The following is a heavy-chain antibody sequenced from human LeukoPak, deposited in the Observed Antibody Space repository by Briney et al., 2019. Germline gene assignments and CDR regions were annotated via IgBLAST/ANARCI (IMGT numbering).Heavy chain of an antibody. CDR1: GYSFSSYY. V-gene: IGHV1-46*01. J-gene: IGHJ4*02. CDR2: INPSGGST. CDR3: ASGSHVRVYDSNPYYGHY. Sequence: ASVKVSCKASGYSFSSYYMIWVRQAPGQGLEWMGIINPSGGSTYYAQKFQGRVTMTRDMSTSTVFMELSSLRSEDTALYYCASGSHVRVYDSNPYYGHYWGQGTLVTVSS. D-gene: IGHD3-22*01.